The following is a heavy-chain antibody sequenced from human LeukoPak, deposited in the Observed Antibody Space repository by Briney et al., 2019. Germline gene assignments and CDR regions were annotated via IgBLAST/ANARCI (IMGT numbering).Heavy chain of an antibody. Sequence: GRSLRLSCAASGFTFSSYGMHWVRQAPGKGLEWVAVISYDGSNKYYADSVKGRFTISRDSSKNTLYLQMNSLRAEDTAVYYCAKVGTDLDFDYWGQGTLVTVSS. CDR3: AKVGTDLDFDY. D-gene: IGHD2-21*02. CDR1: GFTFSSYG. J-gene: IGHJ4*02. V-gene: IGHV3-30*18. CDR2: ISYDGSNK.